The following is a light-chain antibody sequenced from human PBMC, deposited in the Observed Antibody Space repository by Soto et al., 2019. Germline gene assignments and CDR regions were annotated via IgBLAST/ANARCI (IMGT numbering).Light chain of an antibody. J-gene: IGKJ5*01. CDR2: AAS. CDR3: QQLKNYPIT. Sequence: IKLTHSQSSLSANLGDRVTFTWRASEDISSYLVWYQQKPGAAPKLLIYAASALHSGVPSRFSASGYGTDFNLTISSLHTEDFAVYFCQQLKNYPITFGQGTRLEIK. CDR1: EDISSY. V-gene: IGKV1-9*01.